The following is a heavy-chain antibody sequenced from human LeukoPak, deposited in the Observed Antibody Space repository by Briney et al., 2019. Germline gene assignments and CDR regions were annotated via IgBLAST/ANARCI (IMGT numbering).Heavy chain of an antibody. Sequence: QPGGSLRLSCAASGFTFSTYGMHWVRQAPGKGLEWVAFMRYDGSDEHYADSVQGRFTISRDNSYNTLYLQMNSLRAEDTAVYYCARDTIIVATMFDYWGQGTLVTVSS. V-gene: IGHV3-30*02. CDR2: MRYDGSDE. D-gene: IGHD5-12*01. J-gene: IGHJ4*02. CDR1: GFTFSTYG. CDR3: ARDTIIVATMFDY.